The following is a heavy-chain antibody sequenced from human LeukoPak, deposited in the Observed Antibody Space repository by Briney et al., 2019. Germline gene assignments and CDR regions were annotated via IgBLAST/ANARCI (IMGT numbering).Heavy chain of an antibody. D-gene: IGHD1-26*01. J-gene: IGHJ6*03. CDR1: GGSISSSSYY. V-gene: IGHV4-39*01. CDR2: IYYSGST. CDR3: ARHGFSGSYPFYYYYYYMDV. Sequence: SETLSLTCTVSGGSISSSSYYWGWLRQPPGKGLEWIGSIYYSGSTYYNPSLKSRVTISVDTSKNQFSLKLSSVTAADTAVYYCARHGFSGSYPFYYYYYYMDVWGKGTTVTVSS.